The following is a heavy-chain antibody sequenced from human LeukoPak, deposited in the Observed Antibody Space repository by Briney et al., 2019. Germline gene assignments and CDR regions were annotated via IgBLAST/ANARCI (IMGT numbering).Heavy chain of an antibody. CDR2: MNPNGGNT. D-gene: IGHD1-26*01. V-gene: IGHV1-8*01. CDR3: VRGLNGGSYYDVDY. Sequence: GASVKVSCKASGYTFTSYDINWVRQATGQGLEWMGWMNPNGGNTGYAQKFQGRVTMTRNTSISTAYMEVSSLKSEDTAVYYCVRGLNGGSYYDVDYWGQGTLVTVSS. CDR1: GYTFTSYD. J-gene: IGHJ4*02.